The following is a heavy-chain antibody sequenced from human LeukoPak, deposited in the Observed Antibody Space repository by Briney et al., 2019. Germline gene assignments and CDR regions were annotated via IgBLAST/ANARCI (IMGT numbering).Heavy chain of an antibody. D-gene: IGHD3-9*01. J-gene: IGHJ4*02. CDR3: ARDPALLPDILTGSVDY. Sequence: PGGSLRLSCAASGFTFSSYSMNWVRQAPGKGLEWVSSISSSSSYIYYADSVKGRFTISRDNAKNSLYLQMNSLRAEDTAVYYCARDPALLPDILTGSVDYWGQGTLVTVSS. CDR1: GFTFSSYS. CDR2: ISSSSSYI. V-gene: IGHV3-21*01.